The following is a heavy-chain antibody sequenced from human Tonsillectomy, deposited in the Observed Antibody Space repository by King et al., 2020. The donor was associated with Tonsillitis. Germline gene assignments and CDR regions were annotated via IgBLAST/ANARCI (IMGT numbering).Heavy chain of an antibody. V-gene: IGHV4-30-2*01. D-gene: IGHD3-16*02. Sequence: LQLQESVSGLVKPSQTLSITCAVSGGSISSGGYSWSWIRQPPGQGLEGIGHTYHSGSTYYNPSLKSRVNISVDRSKKQFSLKISSVTAADTAVYYCARGRHFWDLSSYYYGMDVCGKGTTVTVSS. CDR1: GGSISSGGYS. CDR2: TYHSGST. J-gene: IGHJ6*04. CDR3: ARGRHFWDLSSYYYGMDV.